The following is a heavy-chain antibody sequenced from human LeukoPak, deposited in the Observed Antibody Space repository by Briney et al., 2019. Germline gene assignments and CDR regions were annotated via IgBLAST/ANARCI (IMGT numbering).Heavy chain of an antibody. CDR3: ARDYHGSGSLTTFDY. Sequence: ASVKVSCKASGYTFTNFYMHWVRQAPGQGLEWMGIINPGGGSASSAQKFQGRVTMTRDTSTSTVYMELSSLRSEDTAVYYCARDYHGSGSLTTFDYWGQGTLVTVSS. D-gene: IGHD3-10*01. CDR1: GYTFTNFY. CDR2: INPGGGSA. J-gene: IGHJ4*02. V-gene: IGHV1-46*01.